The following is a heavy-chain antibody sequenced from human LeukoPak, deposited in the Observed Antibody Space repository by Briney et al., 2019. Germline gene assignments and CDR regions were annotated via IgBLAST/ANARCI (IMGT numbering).Heavy chain of an antibody. J-gene: IGHJ4*02. Sequence: ASVKVSCKASGYTFTGYYTHWVRQAPGQGLEWMGRINPNSGGTNYAQKFQGRVTMTRDTSISTAYMELSRLRSDDTAVYYCARVEATIFGVDRDDYWGQGTLVTVSS. D-gene: IGHD3-3*01. V-gene: IGHV1-2*06. CDR1: GYTFTGYY. CDR2: INPNSGGT. CDR3: ARVEATIFGVDRDDY.